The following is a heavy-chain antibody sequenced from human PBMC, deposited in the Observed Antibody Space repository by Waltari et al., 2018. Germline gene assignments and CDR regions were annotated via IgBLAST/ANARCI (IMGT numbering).Heavy chain of an antibody. D-gene: IGHD7-27*01. CDR3: ARDHTGWNWGSVWFDP. CDR2: INHSGST. Sequence: QVQLQQWGAGLLKPSETLSLTCAVYGGSFSGSYWSWIRQPPGKGLEWIGEINHSGSTNYNPSIKSRVTISVDTSKNQFSLKLSSVTAADTAVYYCARDHTGWNWGSVWFDPWGQGTLVTVSS. V-gene: IGHV4-34*01. J-gene: IGHJ5*02. CDR1: GGSFSGSY.